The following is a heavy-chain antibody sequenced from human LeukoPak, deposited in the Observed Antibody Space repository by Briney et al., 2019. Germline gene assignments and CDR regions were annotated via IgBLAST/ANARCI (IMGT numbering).Heavy chain of an antibody. CDR1: GFTFSSYN. CDR3: ARYSSSSKTDYYYGMDV. CDR2: ISSSSSYI. J-gene: IGHJ6*02. Sequence: PGGSLRLSCAASGFTFSSYNMNWVRQAPGKGLEWVSSISSSSSYIYYADSVKGRFTISRDNAKNSLYLQMNSLRAEDTAVYYCARYSSSSKTDYYYGMDVWGQGTTVTVSS. V-gene: IGHV3-21*01. D-gene: IGHD6-6*01.